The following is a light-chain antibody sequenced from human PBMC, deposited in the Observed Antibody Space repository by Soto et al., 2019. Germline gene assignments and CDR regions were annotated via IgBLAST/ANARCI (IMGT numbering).Light chain of an antibody. CDR2: EVS. CDR3: SSYTSSSTLYV. CDR1: SRDFGGYNY. Sequence: HCVLTQPPSASGSPGQSVTISCTGTSRDFGGYNYVSWYQQHPGKAPKLMIYEVSNRPSGVSNRFSGSKSGNTASLTISGLQAEDEADYYCSSYTSSSTLYVFGTGTEVTV. J-gene: IGLJ1*01. V-gene: IGLV2-14*01.